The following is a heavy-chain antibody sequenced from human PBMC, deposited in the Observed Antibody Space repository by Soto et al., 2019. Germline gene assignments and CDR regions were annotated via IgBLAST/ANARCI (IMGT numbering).Heavy chain of an antibody. V-gene: IGHV4-59*01. D-gene: IGHD3-3*01. J-gene: IGHJ5*02. CDR1: GGSISSYY. Sequence: SETLSLTCTVSGGSISSYYWSWIRQPPGKGLEWIGYIYSSGSTNYNPSLKSRVTISLGTSKNQFSLKLSSVTAADTAVYYCARGYNDFWSGYFTWFDPWGQGTLVTVS. CDR2: IYSSGST. CDR3: ARGYNDFWSGYFTWFDP.